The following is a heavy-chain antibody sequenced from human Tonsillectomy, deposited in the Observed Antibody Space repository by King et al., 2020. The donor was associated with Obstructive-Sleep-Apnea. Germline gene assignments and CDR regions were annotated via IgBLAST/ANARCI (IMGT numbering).Heavy chain of an antibody. J-gene: IGHJ4*02. V-gene: IGHV1-2*04. CDR2: INPNSGGT. Sequence: QLVQSGAEVKKPGASVKVSCKASGYTFTGYYMHWVRQAPGQGLEWMGWINPNSGGTNYAQKFQGWVTMTRDTSISTAYMELSRLRSDDTAVYYCARSRKGIAVAADFDYWGQGTLVTVSS. CDR1: GYTFTGYY. D-gene: IGHD6-19*01. CDR3: ARSRKGIAVAADFDY.